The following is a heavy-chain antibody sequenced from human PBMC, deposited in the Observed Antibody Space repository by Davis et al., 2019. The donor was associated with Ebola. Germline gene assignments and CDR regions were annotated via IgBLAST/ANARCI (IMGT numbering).Heavy chain of an antibody. J-gene: IGHJ4*02. CDR3: AKDRYYDNSPLYFESET. V-gene: IGHV1-18*04. CDR1: GYTFTGYY. CDR2: ISAYNGNT. D-gene: IGHD3-22*01. Sequence: ASVKVSCKASGYTFTGYYIHWVRQAPGQGLEWMGWISAYNGNTNYAQKLQGRVTMTTDTSTGTAYMELSSLRSEDTAVYYCAKDRYYDNSPLYFESETWGQGTLVTVSS.